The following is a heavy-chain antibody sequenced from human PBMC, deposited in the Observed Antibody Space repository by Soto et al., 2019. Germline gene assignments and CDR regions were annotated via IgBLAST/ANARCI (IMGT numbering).Heavy chain of an antibody. CDR1: GFTFSTYS. D-gene: IGHD3-10*01. CDR2: ITGNSNTI. V-gene: IGHV3-48*01. J-gene: IGHJ4*02. CDR3: ARGVKFGENLRLYY. Sequence: PGGSLRLSCAASGFTFSTYSMNWVRQAPGKGLEWVSFITGNSNTIYYADSVKGRFTISRDNAKNSLYLQMNSLRAEDTAVYYCARGVKFGENLRLYYWGQGTLVTVPQ.